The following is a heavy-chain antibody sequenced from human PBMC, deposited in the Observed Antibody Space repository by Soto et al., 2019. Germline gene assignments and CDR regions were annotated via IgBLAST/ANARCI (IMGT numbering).Heavy chain of an antibody. Sequence: QVQLQESGPGLVKPSQTLSLTCTVSGDSISSGDYYWSWIRQPPGKGLEWIGYIYNSGSTYYNPSLKSRVTISVDTSKNQVSLKLRSVTAADTAAYYCARDYYGSPLAMDVWGQGTTVTVSS. CDR3: ARDYYGSPLAMDV. CDR1: GDSISSGDYY. D-gene: IGHD3-10*01. J-gene: IGHJ6*02. CDR2: IYNSGST. V-gene: IGHV4-30-4*01.